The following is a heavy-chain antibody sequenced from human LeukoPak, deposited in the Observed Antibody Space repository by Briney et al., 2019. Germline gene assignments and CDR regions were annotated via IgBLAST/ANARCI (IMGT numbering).Heavy chain of an antibody. CDR3: ARISSSGWYRGSVGPKQSFDY. D-gene: IGHD6-19*01. V-gene: IGHV1-46*01. CDR1: GYTFTSYY. J-gene: IGHJ4*02. CDR2: INPSGGST. Sequence: APVKVSCKASGYTFTSYYMHWVRQAPGQGLEWMGIINPSGGSTSYAQKFQGRVTMTRDTSTSTVYMELSSLRSEDTAVYYCARISSSGWYRGSVGPKQSFDYWGQGTLVTVSS.